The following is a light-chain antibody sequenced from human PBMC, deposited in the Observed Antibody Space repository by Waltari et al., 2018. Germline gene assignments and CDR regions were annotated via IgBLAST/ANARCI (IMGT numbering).Light chain of an antibody. CDR1: QNIINY. CDR2: AAS. V-gene: IGKV1-39*01. J-gene: IGKJ4*01. CDR3: QQSYSTPLT. Sequence: DIQMTRSPSSLSASVGDTVTITCRASQNIINYLSWYQQRPGKAPKLLIYAASALQSGVPSRFSGRGSATDYTLTIISLQPEDSATYFCQQSYSTPLTFGGGTKVEIK.